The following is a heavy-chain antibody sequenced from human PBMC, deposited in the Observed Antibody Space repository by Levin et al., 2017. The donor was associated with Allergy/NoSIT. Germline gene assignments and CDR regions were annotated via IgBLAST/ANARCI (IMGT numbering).Heavy chain of an antibody. CDR2: ISAYNGDT. Sequence: ASVKVSCKTSGYTFNNYGFSWVRQAPGQGLEWLAWISAYNGDTNFAPNLQARLTVTTDTSTSTAYMELRSLTSDDTAVYYCVRDRRDLGVHFDYWGQGTLVTVSS. CDR1: GYTFNNYG. J-gene: IGHJ4*02. D-gene: IGHD3-10*01. V-gene: IGHV1-18*01. CDR3: VRDRRDLGVHFDY.